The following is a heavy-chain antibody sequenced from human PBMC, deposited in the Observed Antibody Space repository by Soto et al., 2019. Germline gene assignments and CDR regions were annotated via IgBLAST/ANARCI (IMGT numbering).Heavy chain of an antibody. D-gene: IGHD3-3*01. V-gene: IGHV3-23*01. CDR3: AKEGLTTP. CDR2: ISGSGGST. Sequence: XXSLRLSFATSGFTFSRYAINWVRQAPGKGLEWVSAISGSGGSTYYADSVKGRFTISRDNSKNTLYLQMNSLRAEDTAVYYCAKEGLTTPWGQGTLVTVSS. J-gene: IGHJ5*02. CDR1: GFTFSRYA.